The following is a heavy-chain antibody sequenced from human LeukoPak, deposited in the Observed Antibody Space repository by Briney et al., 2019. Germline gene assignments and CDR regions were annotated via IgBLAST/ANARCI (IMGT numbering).Heavy chain of an antibody. Sequence: GGSLRLSCAASGFTFSSYGMHWVRQAPGKGLEWVAFIRYDGSNKYYADSVKGRFTISRDNSKNTLFLQMNSLRGEDTAVYYCATTEQLDYWGQGTLVTVSS. CDR1: GFTFSSYG. CDR2: IRYDGSNK. J-gene: IGHJ4*02. V-gene: IGHV3-30*02. CDR3: ATTEQLDY.